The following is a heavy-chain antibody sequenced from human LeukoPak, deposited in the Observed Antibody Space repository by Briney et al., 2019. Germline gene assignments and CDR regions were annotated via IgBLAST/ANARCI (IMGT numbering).Heavy chain of an antibody. CDR2: ISQSGNI. CDR3: ARSPLAFYDSSGYPRVWFDP. CDR1: GDSISNGGYS. D-gene: IGHD3-22*01. Sequence: TLSLTCTVSGDSISNGGYSWSWIRQPPGKGLEWIGYIYHIGYISQSGNIYQNPSLKSRVTISLDTSRNQFSLKLSSVTAADTAVYYCARSPLAFYDSSGYPRVWFDPWGQGTLVTVSS. J-gene: IGHJ5*02. V-gene: IGHV4-30-2*01.